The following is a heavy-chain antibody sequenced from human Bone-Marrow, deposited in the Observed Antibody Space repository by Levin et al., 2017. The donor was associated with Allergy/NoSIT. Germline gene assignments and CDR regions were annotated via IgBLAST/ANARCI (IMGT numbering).Heavy chain of an antibody. Sequence: GGSLRLSCAASGFTFDDYAMHWVRQVPGKGLEWVSGISWNSGSIGYADSVKGRFTISRDNAKNSLYLQMNSLRAEDTALYYCAIDIADTAMGRPYFQHWGRSTLVTVSS. CDR2: ISWNSGSI. CDR1: GFTFDDYA. J-gene: IGHJ1*01. D-gene: IGHD5-18*01. V-gene: IGHV3-9*01. CDR3: AIDIADTAMGRPYFQH.